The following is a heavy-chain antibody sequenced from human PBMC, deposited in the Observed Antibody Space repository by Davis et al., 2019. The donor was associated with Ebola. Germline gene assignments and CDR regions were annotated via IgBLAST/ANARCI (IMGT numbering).Heavy chain of an antibody. CDR1: GYTFTSYA. V-gene: IGHV3-7*01. J-gene: IGHJ4*02. Sequence: AASVKVSCKASGYTFTSYAISWVRQAPGKGLEWVANIKQDGSEKYYADSVKCRFTISRDNSKNTLYLQMNSLRAEDTAVYYCAKGPGEGWGQGTLVTVSS. CDR3: AKGPGEG. CDR2: IKQDGSEK. D-gene: IGHD3-10*01.